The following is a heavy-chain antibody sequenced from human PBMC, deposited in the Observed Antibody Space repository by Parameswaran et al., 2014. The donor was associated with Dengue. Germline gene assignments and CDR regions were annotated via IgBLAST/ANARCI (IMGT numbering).Heavy chain of an antibody. D-gene: IGHD3-3*01. CDR3: AGEIFGDAGDF. CDR2: INHFGGT. J-gene: IGHJ4*02. V-gene: IGHV4-34*01. Sequence: RWIRQPPGKGLEWIAEINHFGGTNYNPSLKSRVAMSVDTSKNQFSLRLNSVTAADTFVYYCAGEIFGDAGDFWGQGTLVTVSS.